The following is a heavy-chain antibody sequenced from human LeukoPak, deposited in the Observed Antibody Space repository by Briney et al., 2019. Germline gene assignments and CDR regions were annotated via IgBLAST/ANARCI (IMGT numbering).Heavy chain of an antibody. CDR2: IWHVGSNQ. J-gene: IGHJ4*02. CDR1: GFTLRNSG. CDR3: PNNFDY. Sequence: GRSLRLSCAASGFTLRNSGMHWVRQAPGKGLEGVAVIWHVGSNQYYARSVKGRLTISRTSAKTPLSLQMTSLRAAAPAFFSSPNNFDYWGQGTRVTVSS. V-gene: IGHV3-33*06.